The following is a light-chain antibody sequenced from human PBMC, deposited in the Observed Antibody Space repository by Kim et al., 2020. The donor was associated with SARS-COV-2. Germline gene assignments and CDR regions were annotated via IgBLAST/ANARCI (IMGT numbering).Light chain of an antibody. CDR1: QSVSSNY. V-gene: IGKV3-20*01. CDR3: QQYHSSPLT. J-gene: IGKJ4*01. Sequence: PGDRPPLSGRASQSVSSNYLAWYPQKPGQAPRLLIHAASSRPTGIPDRFSGSGSGTDFTLTISRLEPEDFAVYYCQQYHSSPLTFGGGTKVDIK. CDR2: AAS.